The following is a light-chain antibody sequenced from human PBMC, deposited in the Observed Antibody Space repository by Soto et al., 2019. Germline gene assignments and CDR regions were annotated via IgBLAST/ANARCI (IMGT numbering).Light chain of an antibody. CDR2: DAS. CDR1: QDISNY. Sequence: DIQMTQSPSSLSASVGDRVTITCQASQDISNYLNWYQQKPGKAPKLLIYDASNLETGVPSRFSGSGSGTDFTLTISSLQPEDFATYYCQQSCSTPITFGQGTRLEIK. V-gene: IGKV1-39*01. CDR3: QQSCSTPIT. J-gene: IGKJ5*01.